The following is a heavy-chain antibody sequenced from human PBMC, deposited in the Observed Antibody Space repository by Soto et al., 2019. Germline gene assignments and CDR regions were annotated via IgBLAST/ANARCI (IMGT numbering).Heavy chain of an antibody. CDR3: AHSRPGGSGGYYKSRPKNWFDP. D-gene: IGHD3-10*01. CDR1: GFSLSTSGVG. V-gene: IGHV2-5*01. Sequence: SGPTLVNPTQTLTLTCTFSGFSLSTSGVGVGWIRQPPGKALEWLALIYWNDDKRYSPSLKSRLTITKDTSKNQVVLTMTNMDPVDTATYYCAHSRPGGSGGYYKSRPKNWFDPWGQGTLVTVSS. CDR2: IYWNDDK. J-gene: IGHJ5*02.